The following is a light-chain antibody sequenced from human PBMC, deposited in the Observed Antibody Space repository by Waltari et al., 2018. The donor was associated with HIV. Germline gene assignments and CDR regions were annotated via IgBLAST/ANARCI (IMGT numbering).Light chain of an antibody. V-gene: IGLV1-44*01. CDR1: RSNIGSNT. CDR2: SNN. Sequence: QSVLTQPPSASGTPGQTVTISCSGSRSNIGSNTVNWYQHLPGTAPKLLIYSNNVRPSGVPDLFSGFKSGTSASLAISGLQSQDEADYYCTTWDDSLNVLVFGGGTEVTVL. CDR3: TTWDDSLNVLV. J-gene: IGLJ3*02.